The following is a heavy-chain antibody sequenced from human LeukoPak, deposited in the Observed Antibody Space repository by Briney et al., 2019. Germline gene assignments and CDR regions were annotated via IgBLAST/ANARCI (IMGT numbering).Heavy chain of an antibody. CDR2: IYYSGST. D-gene: IGHD3-3*01. Sequence: SETLSLTCTVSGGSIRNYYWSRIRQPPGKGLNFIGYIYYSGSTNYNPSLKSRVSISVDTSKNQVSLKLNSVTAADTAVYYCARSMGGSYYDFWRYGMDVWGQGTTVTVSS. CDR1: GGSIRNYY. J-gene: IGHJ6*02. CDR3: ARSMGGSYYDFWRYGMDV. V-gene: IGHV4-59*01.